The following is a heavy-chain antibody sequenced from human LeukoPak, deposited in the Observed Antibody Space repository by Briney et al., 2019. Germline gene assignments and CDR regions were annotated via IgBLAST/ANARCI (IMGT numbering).Heavy chain of an antibody. CDR1: GFTFTNYA. J-gene: IGHJ4*02. CDR2: VSASGGNT. CDR3: AKSPLAAVGYFDY. Sequence: PGGSLRLSCVASGFTFTNYAMSWVRQAPEKGLEWVSTVSASGGNTDYGDSVKGRFTISRDNSKNTLYLQMNSLRAEDTGLYYCAKSPLAAVGYFDYWGQETLVTVSS. D-gene: IGHD6-13*01. V-gene: IGHV3-23*01.